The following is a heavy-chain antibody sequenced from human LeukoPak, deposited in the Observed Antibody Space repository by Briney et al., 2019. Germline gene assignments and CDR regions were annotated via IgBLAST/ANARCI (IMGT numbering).Heavy chain of an antibody. CDR3: ATGYSSSWYGGYFQH. D-gene: IGHD6-13*01. CDR1: GGTFSGYY. CDR2: INHRRST. Sequence: SETLSLTCAVYGGTFSGYYWTWIRQPPGKGLEWIGEINHRRSTKYSPSLKSRVTISVDTSKNQFSLKLSSVIAADTAVYYCATGYSSSWYGGYFQHWGQGTLVTVSS. J-gene: IGHJ1*01. V-gene: IGHV4-34*08.